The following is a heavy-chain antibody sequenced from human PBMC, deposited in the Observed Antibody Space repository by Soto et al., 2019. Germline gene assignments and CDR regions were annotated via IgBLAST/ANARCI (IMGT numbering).Heavy chain of an antibody. Sequence: QVQLVQSGAEVKKPGASVKVSCKASGDTFTSYDINWVRQATGQGLEWMGWMNPNSGNTGYAQKFQGRVTMTRNTSISTAYMELSSLRSEDTAAYYCARVGNGIYFYYMDVWGKGTTVTVSS. D-gene: IGHD4-4*01. J-gene: IGHJ6*03. V-gene: IGHV1-8*01. CDR3: ARVGNGIYFYYMDV. CDR2: MNPNSGNT. CDR1: GDTFTSYD.